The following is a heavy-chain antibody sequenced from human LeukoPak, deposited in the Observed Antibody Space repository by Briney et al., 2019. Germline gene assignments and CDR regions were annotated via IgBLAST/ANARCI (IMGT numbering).Heavy chain of an antibody. Sequence: GGSLRLSCAASGFTFSSYAMSWVRQAPGKGLEWVSAISYSGGSKYYANSMNGRITISRDNSKNPLYLQMNSLRAEDTAVYYCAKDKGAVAGTGRTDYWGQGTLVTVSS. V-gene: IGHV3-23*01. CDR2: ISYSGGSK. CDR3: AKDKGAVAGTGRTDY. CDR1: GFTFSSYA. D-gene: IGHD6-19*01. J-gene: IGHJ4*02.